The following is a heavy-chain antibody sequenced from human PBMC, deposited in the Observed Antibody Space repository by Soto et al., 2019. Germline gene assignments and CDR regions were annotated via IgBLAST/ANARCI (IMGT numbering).Heavy chain of an antibody. CDR1: GGAFSSYS. J-gene: IGHJ6*02. D-gene: IGHD3-10*01. V-gene: IGHV1-69*13. CDR3: ASAPSSGSRFYYYGMDV. Sequence: SVKVSCKGSGGAFSSYSISWVRQAPGQGLEWMGGIIPIFGTANYAQKFQGRVTITADESTSTAYMELSSLRSEDTAVYYCASAPSSGSRFYYYGMDVWGQGTTVTVSS. CDR2: IIPIFGTA.